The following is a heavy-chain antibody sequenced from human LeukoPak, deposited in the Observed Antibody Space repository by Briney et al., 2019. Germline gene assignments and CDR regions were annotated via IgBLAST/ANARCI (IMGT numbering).Heavy chain of an antibody. Sequence: PSETLSLTCTVSGYSISSYYWSWIRQPPGKALEWIGRIYVTGSTTYNPSLESRVTMSLDTSKNHFSLKLRSVTAADTAVYYCARDSGTTGEVKFDPWGQGTLVTVSS. D-gene: IGHD1-7*01. CDR3: ARDSGTTGEVKFDP. CDR1: GYSISSYY. V-gene: IGHV4-4*07. J-gene: IGHJ5*02. CDR2: IYVTGST.